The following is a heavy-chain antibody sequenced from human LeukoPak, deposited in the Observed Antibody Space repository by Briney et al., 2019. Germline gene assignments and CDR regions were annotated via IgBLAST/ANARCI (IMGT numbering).Heavy chain of an antibody. CDR3: ARSFSGSREY. CDR2: INTNGGRT. Sequence: GGSLRLSCAASGFTLSDYWVHWVRQAPGKGLVWVSRINTNGGRTDYADSVKGRFTISRDNAKNTVSLQMNSLRAEDTAVYYCARSFSGSREYLGQGTRVTVS. D-gene: IGHD5-24*01. CDR1: GFTLSDYW. V-gene: IGHV3-74*01. J-gene: IGHJ4*02.